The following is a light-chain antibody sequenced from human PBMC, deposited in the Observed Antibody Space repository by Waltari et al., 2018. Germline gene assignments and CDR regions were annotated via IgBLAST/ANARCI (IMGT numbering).Light chain of an antibody. J-gene: IGLJ2*01. Sequence: QSALTQPASLSGAPGQSITISCTGTSRDIGFHTHVSWYQQHPGQAPRLLMYDVKCRPSGVSNRFSGSKSGNTASLTISGLQADDEAHYYCSAYTSSATLAFGGGTGLTVL. CDR1: SRDIGFHTH. CDR3: SAYTSSATLA. V-gene: IGLV2-14*03. CDR2: DVK.